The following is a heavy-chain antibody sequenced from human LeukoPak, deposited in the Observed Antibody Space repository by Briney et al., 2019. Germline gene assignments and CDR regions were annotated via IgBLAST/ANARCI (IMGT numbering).Heavy chain of an antibody. CDR1: GGTFSSYA. D-gene: IGHD2-2*01. CDR2: IIPIFGTA. CDR3: ARSPLGYCSSTSCASARNSYECFDP. J-gene: IGHJ5*02. Sequence: SVKVSCQASGGTFSSYAISWLRQAPGHGLEWMGGIIPIFGTANYAQKFQGRVTITADESTSTAYMELSSLRSEDTAVYYCARSPLGYCSSTSCASARNSYECFDPWGQGTLVTVSS. V-gene: IGHV1-69*13.